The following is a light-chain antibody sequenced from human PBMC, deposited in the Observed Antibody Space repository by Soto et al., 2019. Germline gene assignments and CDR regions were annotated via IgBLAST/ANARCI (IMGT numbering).Light chain of an antibody. J-gene: IGKJ3*01. Sequence: IVFPQSPGTRPLSPGEGATLSCRASQSISSNFLAWYQQKRGQAPRLIIHGASNRDTGIPDRFCSSGAGTAFTLPISRLEPEDVAVDYCPQYGSSTFTFGPGTKVDIK. CDR2: GAS. CDR3: PQYGSSTFT. CDR1: QSISSNF. V-gene: IGKV3-20*01.